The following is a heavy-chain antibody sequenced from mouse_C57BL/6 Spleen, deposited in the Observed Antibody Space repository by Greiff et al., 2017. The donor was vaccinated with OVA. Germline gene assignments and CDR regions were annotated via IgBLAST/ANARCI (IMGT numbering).Heavy chain of an antibody. D-gene: IGHD1-1*01. Sequence: EVKLQESGGGLVQPGGSLKLSCAASGFTFSDYGMARVRQAPRKGPEWVSFISNLAYSIYYADTVTGRFTISRENAKNTLYLEMSSLRSEDTAMYYCARQRAHYYGSSYYAMDYWGQGTSVTVSS. V-gene: IGHV5-15*01. J-gene: IGHJ4*01. CDR1: GFTFSDYG. CDR3: ARQRAHYYGSSYYAMDY. CDR2: ISNLAYSI.